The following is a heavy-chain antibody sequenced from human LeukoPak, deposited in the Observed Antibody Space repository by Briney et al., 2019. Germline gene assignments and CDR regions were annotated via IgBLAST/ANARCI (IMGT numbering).Heavy chain of an antibody. J-gene: IGHJ1*01. V-gene: IGHV3-33*06. CDR3: SKALSSSWSEGSAN. CDR1: GFTLSTYG. CDR2: MGNDGSNK. D-gene: IGHD6-13*01. Sequence: PGGSLRLSCAASGFTLSTYGMYWVRQAPGKGREWVAVMGNDGSNKHYANSGKGRFAISRDNSKNTMDLQMNGLRAEDTAVYVCSKALSSSWSEGSANWGQRTLVT.